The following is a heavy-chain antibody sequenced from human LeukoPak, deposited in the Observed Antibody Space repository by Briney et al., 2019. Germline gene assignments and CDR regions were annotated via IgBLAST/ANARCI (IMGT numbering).Heavy chain of an antibody. D-gene: IGHD2-15*01. CDR1: AFIFSGHW. CDR3: AREIVVVVATTRMDAFDM. CDR2: ISSSSSYI. J-gene: IGHJ3*02. Sequence: GGSLRLSCEGSAFIFSGHWMNWVRQTPGKGLEWVSSISSSSSYIYYADSVKGRFTISRDNAKNSLYLQMNSLRAEDTAVYYCAREIVVVVATTRMDAFDMWGQGTMVTVSS. V-gene: IGHV3-21*01.